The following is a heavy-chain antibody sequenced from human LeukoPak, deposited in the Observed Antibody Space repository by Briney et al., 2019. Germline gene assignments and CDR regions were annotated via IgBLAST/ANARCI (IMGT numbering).Heavy chain of an antibody. D-gene: IGHD3-10*01. CDR2: ISHSAHGI. J-gene: IGHJ4*02. Sequence: LPGGSLRLSCTASGFTFSDYAMNWIRQAPGKGLEWVSTISHSAHGIFYTDSVKGRFNISRDNSNNTVYLQMNSLRAEDTALYYCAREEERFASWGYFKYWGQGALVTVSS. CDR1: GFTFSDYA. V-gene: IGHV3-23*01. CDR3: AREEERFASWGYFKY.